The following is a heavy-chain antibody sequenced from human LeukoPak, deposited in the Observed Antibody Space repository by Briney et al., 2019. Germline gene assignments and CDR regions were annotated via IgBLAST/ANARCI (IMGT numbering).Heavy chain of an antibody. CDR2: IYYSGST. D-gene: IGHD3-22*01. J-gene: IGHJ4*02. CDR1: GGSISSYY. V-gene: IGHV4-59*01. CDR3: ARGRTAYYYDSSGYYHFDY. Sequence: SETLSLTCTVSGGSISSYYWSWIRQPPGKGLEWIGYIYYSGSTNYNPSLKSRVTISVDTSKNQFSLKLSSVTAADTAVYYCARGRTAYYYDSSGYYHFDYWGQGTLVTVSS.